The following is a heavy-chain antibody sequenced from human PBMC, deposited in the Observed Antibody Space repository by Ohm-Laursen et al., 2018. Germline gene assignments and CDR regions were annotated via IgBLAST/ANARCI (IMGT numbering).Heavy chain of an antibody. J-gene: IGHJ4*02. V-gene: IGHV3-23*01. D-gene: IGHD5-24*01. CDR2: LSGSGDTT. Sequence: SLRLSCTASGFTFRWYAMSWVRQAPGKGLEWVSALSGSGDTTDYADSVEGRFTISRDNSQNMLYLQMNSLRADDTAVYYCANHRSATWVHKRFDYWGQGTLVTVSS. CDR3: ANHRSATWVHKRFDY. CDR1: GFTFRWYA.